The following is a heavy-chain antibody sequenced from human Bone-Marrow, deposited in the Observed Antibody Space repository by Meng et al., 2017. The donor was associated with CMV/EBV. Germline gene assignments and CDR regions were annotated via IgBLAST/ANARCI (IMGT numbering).Heavy chain of an antibody. J-gene: IGHJ4*02. CDR1: GGSISSGGYY. Sequence: LRLSCTVSGGSISSGGYYWSWIRQHPGKGLEWIGYIYYSGSTYYNPSLKSRVTISVDTSKNQFSLKLSSVTAADTAVYYCARGGSSWYYFDYWGQGTLVTVSS. CDR2: IYYSGST. V-gene: IGHV4-31*03. D-gene: IGHD6-13*01. CDR3: ARGGSSWYYFDY.